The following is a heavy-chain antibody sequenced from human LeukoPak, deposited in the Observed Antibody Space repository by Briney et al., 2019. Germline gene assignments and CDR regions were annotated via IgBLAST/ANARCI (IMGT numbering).Heavy chain of an antibody. Sequence: SETLSLTCAVYGGSFSGYYWSWIRQPPGKGLEWIGEINHSGSTNYNPSLKSRVTISVDTSKNQFSLKLSSVTDADTAVYYCARSLGYCSSTSCYAGTFVWFDPWGQGTLVTVSS. CDR1: GGSFSGYY. CDR3: ARSLGYCSSTSCYAGTFVWFDP. D-gene: IGHD2-2*01. V-gene: IGHV4-34*01. CDR2: INHSGST. J-gene: IGHJ5*02.